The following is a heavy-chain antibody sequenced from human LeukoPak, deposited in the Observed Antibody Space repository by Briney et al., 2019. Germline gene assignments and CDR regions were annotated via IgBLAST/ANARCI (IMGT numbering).Heavy chain of an antibody. D-gene: IGHD6-13*01. CDR3: ARDIEAAGLFLDY. J-gene: IGHJ4*02. CDR1: YW. Sequence: YWXXXXXXXPGKGLEWXANMKYDGSENDYVDSVKGGFTISRDNAKNSLYLQMNSLRAEDTAVYYCARDIEAAGLFLDYWGQGTLVTVSS. V-gene: IGHV3-7*01. CDR2: MKYDGSEN.